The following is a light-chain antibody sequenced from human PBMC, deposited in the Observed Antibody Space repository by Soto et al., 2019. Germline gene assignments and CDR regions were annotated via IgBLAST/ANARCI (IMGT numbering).Light chain of an antibody. J-gene: IGLJ1*01. CDR2: EVH. Sequence: QSALTQPASVSGSPGQSITISCTGTSSDVGGYNYVSWYQHHPGKAPKLLIYEVHKRPSEVSNRFSGSKSGNTASLTISGLQPEDEAHYYCNSYTSRYTFVLGTGTKGTVL. CDR3: NSYTSRYTFV. CDR1: SSDVGGYNY. V-gene: IGLV2-14*01.